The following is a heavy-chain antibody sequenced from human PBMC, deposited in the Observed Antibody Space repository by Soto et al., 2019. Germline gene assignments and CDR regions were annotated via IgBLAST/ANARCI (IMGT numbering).Heavy chain of an antibody. V-gene: IGHV3-74*01. Sequence: GGSLRLSCAASGFTLGRYWMHWVRQAPGKGLVWVSRINSDGSSTTYADSVKGRFTISRDNAKNTLYLQMNSLGAEDTAVYYCARDTIFGVVTTLWGQGTLVTVSS. D-gene: IGHD3-3*01. CDR2: INSDGSST. J-gene: IGHJ4*02. CDR3: ARDTIFGVVTTL. CDR1: GFTLGRYW.